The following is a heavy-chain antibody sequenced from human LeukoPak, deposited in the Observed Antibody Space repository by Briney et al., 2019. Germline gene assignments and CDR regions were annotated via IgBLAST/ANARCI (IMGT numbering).Heavy chain of an antibody. CDR2: IYYSGST. J-gene: IGHJ4*02. CDR1: GGSISSYY. D-gene: IGHD6-13*01. CDR3: AREASSWRLFDY. Sequence: SETLSLTCTVSGGSISSYYWSWIRQPPGKGLEWIGYIYYSGSTNYNPSLKSRVTISVDTSKNQFSLHLSSVTAADTAVYYCAREASSWRLFDYWGQGTLVTVSS. V-gene: IGHV4-59*12.